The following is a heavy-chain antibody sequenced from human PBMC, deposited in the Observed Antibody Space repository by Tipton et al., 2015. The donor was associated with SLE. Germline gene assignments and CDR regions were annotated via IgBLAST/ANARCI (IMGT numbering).Heavy chain of an antibody. D-gene: IGHD6-13*01. Sequence: GSLRLSCAASGFTFSDYYMSWIRQAPGKGLEWVSYISSSGSTIYYADSVKGRFTISRDNAKNSLYLQMNSLRAEDTSVYYCARAGIPPDYYYYMDVWGKGTTVTVSS. CDR2: ISSSGSTI. V-gene: IGHV3-11*01. CDR3: ARAGIPPDYYYYMDV. J-gene: IGHJ6*03. CDR1: GFTFSDYY.